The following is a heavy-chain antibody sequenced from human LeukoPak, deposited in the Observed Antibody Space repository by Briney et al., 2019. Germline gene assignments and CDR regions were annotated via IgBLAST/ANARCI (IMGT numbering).Heavy chain of an antibody. V-gene: IGHV4-39*07. J-gene: IGHJ4*02. D-gene: IGHD3-22*01. CDR3: ARDAYYYDTSGPHFDY. CDR1: GGSISSSSYY. CDR2: IYYSGST. Sequence: SETLSLTCTVSGGSISSSSYYWGWIRQPPGKGLGWIGSIYYSGSTYYNPSLKSRVTISVDTPKNQFSLKLSSVTAADTAEYYCARDAYYYDTSGPHFDYWGQGTLVTVSS.